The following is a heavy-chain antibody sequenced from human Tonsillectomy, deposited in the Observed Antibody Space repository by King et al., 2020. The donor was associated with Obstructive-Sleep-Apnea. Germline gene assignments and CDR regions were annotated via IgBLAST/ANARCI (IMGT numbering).Heavy chain of an antibody. Sequence: VQLVESGGGLVLPGGSLRLSCAASGFTLSTYRMNWGRQAPGRGLGGVSYFRGWSSIIFYAGSVKGRYTITRDNAKNSLHLLMNNLRVEDTAVYYCARDHGDDILTGYRIPDAFDLWGQGTRVTVSS. CDR3: ARDHGDDILTGYRIPDAFDL. CDR1: GFTLSTYR. D-gene: IGHD3-9*01. J-gene: IGHJ3*01. V-gene: IGHV3-48*04. CDR2: FRGWSSII.